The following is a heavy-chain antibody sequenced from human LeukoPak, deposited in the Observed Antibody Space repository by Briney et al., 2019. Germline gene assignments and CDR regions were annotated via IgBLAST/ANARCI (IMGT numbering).Heavy chain of an antibody. Sequence: VASVKVSCKASGYTLTSYAMHWVRQAPGQRLEWMGWINAGNGNTKYSQKFQGRVTITRDTSASTAYMELSSLRSEDTAVYYCAREAYDFWSGNWFDPWGQGTLVTVSS. V-gene: IGHV1-3*01. CDR3: AREAYDFWSGNWFDP. J-gene: IGHJ5*02. D-gene: IGHD3-3*01. CDR1: GYTLTSYA. CDR2: INAGNGNT.